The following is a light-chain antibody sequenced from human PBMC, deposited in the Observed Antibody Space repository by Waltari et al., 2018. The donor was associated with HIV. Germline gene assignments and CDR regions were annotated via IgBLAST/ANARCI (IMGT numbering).Light chain of an antibody. V-gene: IGKV1-9*01. CDR2: SAS. J-gene: IGKJ4*01. CDR1: QGISTF. CDR3: QQLNSSLLT. Sequence: DIRLTQSPSFLSASLGNRISITCRAGQGISTFLAWYQQKPGKAPKLLIKSASTLQSGVPSRFSGSGSGTDFFLTVSSLQPEDFATYYCQQLNSSLLTFGGGTKVEIK.